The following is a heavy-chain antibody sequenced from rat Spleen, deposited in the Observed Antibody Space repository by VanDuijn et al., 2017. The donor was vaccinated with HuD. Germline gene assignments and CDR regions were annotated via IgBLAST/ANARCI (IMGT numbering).Heavy chain of an antibody. D-gene: IGHD1-6*01. CDR2: ISTSGGNT. CDR1: GFTFSNSY. J-gene: IGHJ2*01. Sequence: EVQLVESGGGLVQPGRSMKLSCVASGFTFSNSYMAWVRQAPTKGLEWVASISTSGGNTYYRDSVKGRFTLSRDNAKSTLYLQMNSLRSEDTATYYCTRRGITHYFDHWGQGVMVTVSS. CDR3: TRRGITHYFDH. V-gene: IGHV5-25*01.